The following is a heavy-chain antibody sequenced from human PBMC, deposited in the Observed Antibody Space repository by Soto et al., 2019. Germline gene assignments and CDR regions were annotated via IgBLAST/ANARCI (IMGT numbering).Heavy chain of an antibody. CDR1: GYTFTSYY. Sequence: ASVEVSCKASGYTFTSYYMHWVRQAPGQGLEWMGIINPSGGSTSYAQKFQGRVTMTRDTSTSTVYMELSSLRSEDTAVYYCARAQGRSYYGSGSGYYWGQGTLVTVSS. CDR2: INPSGGST. J-gene: IGHJ4*02. D-gene: IGHD3-10*01. V-gene: IGHV1-46*03. CDR3: ARAQGRSYYGSGSGYY.